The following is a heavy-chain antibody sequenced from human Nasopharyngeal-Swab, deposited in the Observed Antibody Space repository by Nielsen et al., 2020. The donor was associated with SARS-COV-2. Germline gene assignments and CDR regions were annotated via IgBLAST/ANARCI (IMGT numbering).Heavy chain of an antibody. J-gene: IGHJ4*02. CDR2: ISAYNGNT. D-gene: IGHD2-15*01. Sequence: ASSKVSCKASGDTFTSYGIICVRQAPGQGLEWMGWISAYNGNTNYAQKLQGRVTMTTDTSTSTDYMELRSLRSDDTAVYYCARDLGYCSGGSCSIDYRGQGTLVTVSS. CDR1: GDTFTSYG. CDR3: ARDLGYCSGGSCSIDY. V-gene: IGHV1-18*01.